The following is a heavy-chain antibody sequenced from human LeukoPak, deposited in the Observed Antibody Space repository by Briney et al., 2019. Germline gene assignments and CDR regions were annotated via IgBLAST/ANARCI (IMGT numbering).Heavy chain of an antibody. V-gene: IGHV4-61*05. D-gene: IGHD1-14*01. J-gene: IGHJ4*02. Sequence: SETLSLTCTVSGGSISSSSYYWGWIRQPPGKGLEWIGYIYYSGSTNYNPSLKSRVTISVDTSKNQFSLKLSSVTAADTAVYYCARGKPRTYFDYWGQGTLVTVSS. CDR1: GGSISSSSYY. CDR3: ARGKPRTYFDY. CDR2: IYYSGST.